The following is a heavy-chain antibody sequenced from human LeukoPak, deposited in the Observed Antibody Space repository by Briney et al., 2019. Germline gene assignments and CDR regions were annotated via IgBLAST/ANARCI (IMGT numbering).Heavy chain of an antibody. D-gene: IGHD6-6*01. CDR2: IYYSGST. V-gene: IGHV4-31*03. J-gene: IGHJ6*02. CDR3: ARGTRSDSSSSNYYYYGMDV. Sequence: SETLSLTCTVSGGSISSGSYYWGWLRQHPGKGLEWIGYIYYSGSTYYNPSLKSRVTISVDTSKNQFSLKLSSVTAADTAVYYCARGTRSDSSSSNYYYYGMDVWGQGTTVTVSS. CDR1: GGSISSGSYY.